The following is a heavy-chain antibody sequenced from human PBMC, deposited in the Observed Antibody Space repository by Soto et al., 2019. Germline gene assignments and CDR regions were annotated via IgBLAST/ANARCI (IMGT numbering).Heavy chain of an antibody. Sequence: EVQLLESGGGLVQPGGSLRLSCAASGSTLTRDAMNWVRQAPGKGLEWVSLISGSGGRTYYADSVKGRFTISRDDSKNTLYLQMNSLRAEDTAVYYCARDHVGDYGALGGFYYWGQGTRVTVSS. CDR2: ISGSGGRT. V-gene: IGHV3-23*01. CDR3: ARDHVGDYGALGGFYY. D-gene: IGHD4-17*01. CDR1: GSTLTRDA. J-gene: IGHJ4*02.